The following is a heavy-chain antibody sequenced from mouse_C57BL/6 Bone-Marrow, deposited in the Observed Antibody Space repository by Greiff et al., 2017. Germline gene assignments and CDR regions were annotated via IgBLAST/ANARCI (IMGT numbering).Heavy chain of an antibody. CDR2: IYPGDGDT. V-gene: IGHV1-82*01. CDR1: GYAFSSSW. CDR3: ASIYYGNLYYAMDY. Sequence: VQLVESGPELVKPGASVKISCKASGYAFSSSWMNWVKQRPGKGLEWIGRIYPGDGDTNYNGKFKGKATLTADKSSSTAYMQLSSLTSEDSAVYFCASIYYGNLYYAMDYWGQGTSVTVSS. D-gene: IGHD2-1*01. J-gene: IGHJ4*01.